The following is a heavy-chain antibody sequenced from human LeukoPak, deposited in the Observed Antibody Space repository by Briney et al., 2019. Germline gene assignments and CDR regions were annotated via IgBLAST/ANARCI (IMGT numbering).Heavy chain of an antibody. CDR1: GFSFSSYA. CDR3: AKGRSGWYSDFDY. J-gene: IGHJ4*02. Sequence: PGGSLRLSCAASGFSFSSYAMSWVRQAPGKGLEWISTISASGGSTYYADSVKGRFTISRDNSKNTLSLQMNSLRAEDTAVYYCAKGRSGWYSDFDYWGQGTLVTVSS. D-gene: IGHD6-19*01. CDR2: ISASGGST. V-gene: IGHV3-23*01.